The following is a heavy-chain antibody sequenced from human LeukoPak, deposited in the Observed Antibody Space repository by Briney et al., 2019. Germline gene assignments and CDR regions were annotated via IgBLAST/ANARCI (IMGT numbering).Heavy chain of an antibody. CDR3: ARTGSKGRYFDWSRAYYFDY. D-gene: IGHD3-9*01. V-gene: IGHV4-4*02. CDR1: GGSISSSNW. J-gene: IGHJ4*02. CDR2: IYHSGST. Sequence: PSETLSLTCAVSGGSISSSNWWSWVRQPPGKGLEWIGEIYHSGSTNYNPSLKSRVTISVDKSKNQFSLKLSSVTAADTAEYYCARTGSKGRYFDWSRAYYFDYWGQGTLVTVSS.